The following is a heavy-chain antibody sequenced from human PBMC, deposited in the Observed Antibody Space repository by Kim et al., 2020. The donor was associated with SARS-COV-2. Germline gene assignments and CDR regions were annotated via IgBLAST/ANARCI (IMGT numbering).Heavy chain of an antibody. CDR3: ARLTEYYYYGMDV. J-gene: IGHJ6*02. D-gene: IGHD3-16*01. CDR1: GGSISSSSYY. CDR2: IYYSGRT. Sequence: SETLSLTCTVSGGSISSSSYYWGWIRQPPGKGLEWIGSIYYSGRTYYNPSLKSRVTISVDTSKNQFPLKLSSVTAADTAVYYCARLTEYYYYGMDVWGQGTTVTVSS. V-gene: IGHV4-39*01.